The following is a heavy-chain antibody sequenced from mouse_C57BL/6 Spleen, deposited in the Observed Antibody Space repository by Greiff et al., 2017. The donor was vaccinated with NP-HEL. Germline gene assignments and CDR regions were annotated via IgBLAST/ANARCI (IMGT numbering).Heavy chain of an antibody. D-gene: IGHD2-2*01. CDR1: GYTFTSYW. V-gene: IGHV1-69*01. Sequence: QVQLQQPGAELVMPGASVKLSCKASGYTFTSYWMHWVKQRPGQGLEWIGEIDPSDSYTNYNQKFKGKSTLTVDKSSSTAYMQLSSLTSEDSAVYYCASYGFTTEYQGYFDVWGTGTTVTVSS. J-gene: IGHJ1*03. CDR3: ASYGFTTEYQGYFDV. CDR2: IDPSDSYT.